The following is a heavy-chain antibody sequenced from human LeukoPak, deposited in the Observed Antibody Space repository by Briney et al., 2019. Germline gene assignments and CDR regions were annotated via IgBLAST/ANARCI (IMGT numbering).Heavy chain of an antibody. CDR2: IYTSGST. CDR1: GGSISSGSYC. V-gene: IGHV4-61*02. Sequence: SETLSLTCTVSGGSISSGSYCWSWIRQPAGKGLEWIGRIYTSGSTSYNPSLKSRVTISVDTSKNQFSLKLSSVTAADTAVYYCARDHYDSSGLYNWFDPWGQGTLVTVSS. D-gene: IGHD3-22*01. J-gene: IGHJ5*02. CDR3: ARDHYDSSGLYNWFDP.